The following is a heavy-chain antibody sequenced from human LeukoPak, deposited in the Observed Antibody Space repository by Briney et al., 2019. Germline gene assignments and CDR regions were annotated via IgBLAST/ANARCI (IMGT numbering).Heavy chain of an antibody. D-gene: IGHD1-26*01. V-gene: IGHV3-23*01. J-gene: IGHJ6*03. CDR2: ISGSGGST. Sequence: PGGSLRLSCAASGFTFSSYWMHWVRQAPGKGLEWVSAISGSGGSTYYADSVKGRFTISRDNSKNTLYLQMNSLRAEDTAVYYCAKFSGSYLTIRHYYYMDVWGKGTTVTVSS. CDR1: GFTFSSYW. CDR3: AKFSGSYLTIRHYYYMDV.